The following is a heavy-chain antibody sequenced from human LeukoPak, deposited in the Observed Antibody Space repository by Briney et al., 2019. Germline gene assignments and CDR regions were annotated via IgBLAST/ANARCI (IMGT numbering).Heavy chain of an antibody. D-gene: IGHD3-16*01. CDR2: IYYSGST. J-gene: IGHJ6*02. V-gene: IGHV4-59*01. CDR3: ARALEGVYYYYGMDV. Sequence: SETLSLTCTVSGGSISSYYWSWIRQPPGKGLEWIGYIYYSGSTNYNPSLESRVTISVDTSKNQFSLKLSSVTAADTTVYYCARALEGVYYYYGMDVWGQGTTVTVSS. CDR1: GGSISSYY.